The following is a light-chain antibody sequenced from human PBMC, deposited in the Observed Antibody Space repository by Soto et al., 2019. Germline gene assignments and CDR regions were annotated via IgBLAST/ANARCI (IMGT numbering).Light chain of an antibody. CDR3: CSSGGSPTYV. J-gene: IGLJ1*01. CDR2: EVN. Sequence: QSALTQPASVSGSPGQSITISCTGTSSNVGSYKLVSWYQQHPGKAPQLMIFEVNKRHSGVSNRFSGSKSGNTASLTISGLKVEDEADYYCCSSGGSPTYVFGTGTKLTVL. CDR1: SSNVGSYKL. V-gene: IGLV2-23*02.